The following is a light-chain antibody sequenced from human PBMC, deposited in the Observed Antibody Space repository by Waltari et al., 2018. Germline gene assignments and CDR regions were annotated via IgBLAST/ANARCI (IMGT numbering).Light chain of an antibody. Sequence: IEMAQSPPSLSASVGDRVTITCRASQLINTYLNWYQQRPGEAPQLLIYDASVLQIGVPSRFAGGGSGTDFTLTINGLQPEDLATYYCQHSFSGPPWTFGQGTKVKV. CDR3: QHSFSGPPWT. CDR2: DAS. V-gene: IGKV1-39*01. J-gene: IGKJ1*01. CDR1: QLINTY.